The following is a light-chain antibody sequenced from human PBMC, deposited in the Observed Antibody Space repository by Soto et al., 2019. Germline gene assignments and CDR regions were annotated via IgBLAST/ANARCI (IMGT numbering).Light chain of an antibody. CDR3: EQRSNWPPIT. CDR1: QSVSSN. J-gene: IGKJ5*01. V-gene: IGKV3-11*01. CDR2: DAS. Sequence: EIEMTQSPATLSVSPWEIATLSCRASQSVSSNLAWYQQKPGQAPRLLIYDASNRATGIPARFSGSGSGTDFTLTISSLEPEDFAVYYCEQRSNWPPITFGQGTRLEIK.